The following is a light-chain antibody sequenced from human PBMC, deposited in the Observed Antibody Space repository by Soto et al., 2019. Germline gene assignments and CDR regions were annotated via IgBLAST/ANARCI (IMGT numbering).Light chain of an antibody. CDR2: WGS. J-gene: IGKJ2*01. V-gene: IGKV2-28*01. CDR3: MQALQTPYT. CDR1: QSLVHRNGNDF. Sequence: DIVMTQSPLSLSVTPGEPASISCRSSQSLVHRNGNDFFDWYLQKPGQSPQLLIYWGSIRASGVPDRFSGSGSGTDFTLRSTRVEAEDVGVYYCMQALQTPYTVGQGTRLEIK.